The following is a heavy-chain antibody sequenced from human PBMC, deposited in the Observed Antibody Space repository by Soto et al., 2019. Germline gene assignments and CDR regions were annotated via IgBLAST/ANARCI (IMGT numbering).Heavy chain of an antibody. D-gene: IGHD3-10*01. CDR3: ARQTGLGVGRGDSSLDY. CDR2: MNPNSGNT. V-gene: IGHV1-8*01. J-gene: IGHJ4*02. Sequence: QVQLVQSGAEVKKPGASVKVSCKASGYTFTSYDINWVRQATGQGLEWMGWMNPNSGNTGYAQKFQGRVTMTRNTSISTAYMELSSLRSEDKAVYYCARQTGLGVGRGDSSLDYWGQGTLVTVSS. CDR1: GYTFTSYD.